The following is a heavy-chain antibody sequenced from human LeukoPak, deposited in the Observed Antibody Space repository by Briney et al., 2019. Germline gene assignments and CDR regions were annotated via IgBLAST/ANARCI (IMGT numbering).Heavy chain of an antibody. J-gene: IGHJ4*02. CDR2: IYYSGNT. D-gene: IGHD5-18*01. V-gene: IGHV4-39*01. CDR3: ARVGYIYGQVF. Sequence: SETLSLTCTVSGGSISSSSYYWGWIRQPPGKGLEWIGSIYYSGNTYYNPSLKSRVTISVDKSKNQSSLRLSSVTAADTAVYYCARVGYIYGQVFWGQGTLVTVSS. CDR1: GGSISSSSYY.